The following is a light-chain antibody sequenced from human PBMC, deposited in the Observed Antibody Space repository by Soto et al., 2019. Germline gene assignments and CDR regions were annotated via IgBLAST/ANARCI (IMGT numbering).Light chain of an antibody. CDR3: QQSYNEPQLT. CDR2: AAS. CDR1: QTISTQ. J-gene: IGKJ4*01. V-gene: IGKV1-39*01. Sequence: DILMTQSPSSLSASVGDSVTITCRASQTISTQLNWYQQKPGKAPQLLIYAASILQSGVPSRFSGSGSGTHFTLTVSSLQPEDFATYYCQQSYNEPQLTFGGGTKVDIK.